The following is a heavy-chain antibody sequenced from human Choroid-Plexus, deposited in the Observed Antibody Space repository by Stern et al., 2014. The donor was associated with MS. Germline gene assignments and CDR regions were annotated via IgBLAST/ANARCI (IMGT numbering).Heavy chain of an antibody. V-gene: IGHV3-30*18. J-gene: IGHJ5*02. CDR1: GFTFGSCA. D-gene: IGHD2/OR15-2a*01. CDR3: AKDRQYLTYFFDH. Sequence: QMQLVQSGGGVVQPGRHLRLSCGASGFTFGSCAMHWVRQAPGKGLEWVAGVSYDGSNKYYADSVKGRFTISRDNSQNTLYMQMSSLRPEDTAVYYCAKDRQYLTYFFDHWGQGSLVTVSS. CDR2: VSYDGSNK.